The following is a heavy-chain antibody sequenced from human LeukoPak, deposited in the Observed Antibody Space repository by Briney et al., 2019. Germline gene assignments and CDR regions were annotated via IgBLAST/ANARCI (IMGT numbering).Heavy chain of an antibody. V-gene: IGHV5-51*01. Sequence: GESLKISCKGSGYIFTNYWIGWVRQMPGKGLEWMGIICPGDSDTRYSPSFQGQVTISADKSISTAYLQWSSLKASDTAMYYCARRNPGAGSYYGMDVWGQGTTVTVSS. J-gene: IGHJ6*02. D-gene: IGHD1-14*01. CDR2: ICPGDSDT. CDR1: GYIFTNYW. CDR3: ARRNPGAGSYYGMDV.